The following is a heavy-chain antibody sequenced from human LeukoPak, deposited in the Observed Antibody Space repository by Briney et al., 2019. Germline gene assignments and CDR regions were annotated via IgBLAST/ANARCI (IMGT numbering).Heavy chain of an antibody. D-gene: IGHD2-15*01. CDR1: GYTFTSYG. J-gene: IGHJ4*02. CDR2: ISAYNGNT. V-gene: IGHV1-18*01. CDR3: ARDLEALAAIDY. Sequence: ASVKVSCKASGYTFTSYGISWVRQAPGQGLEWMGWISAYNGNTNYAQKLQGRVTMTTDTSTSTAYMELSRLTSDDTAVYFCARDLEALAAIDYWGQGTLVTVSS.